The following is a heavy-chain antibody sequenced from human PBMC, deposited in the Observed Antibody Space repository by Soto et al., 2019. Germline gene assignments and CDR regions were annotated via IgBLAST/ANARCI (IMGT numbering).Heavy chain of an antibody. Sequence: PXQSLSLRCIVGWDSVNSRPRDWSWIRLPPGKGLEWIGYLYYSGIFNYNPSLKSRVTISADTSKNQFSLKLNSVTAADTAVYYCERLDLTYYLDYWGQGTLVTVSS. CDR2: LYYSGIF. D-gene: IGHD3-3*01. J-gene: IGHJ4*02. CDR3: ERLDLTYYLDY. CDR1: WDSVNSRPRD. V-gene: IGHV4-61*01.